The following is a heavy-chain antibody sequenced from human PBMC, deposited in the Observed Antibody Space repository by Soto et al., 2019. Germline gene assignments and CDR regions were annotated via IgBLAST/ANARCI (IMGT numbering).Heavy chain of an antibody. CDR2: ISGSGYI. J-gene: IGHJ5*02. D-gene: IGHD3-16*02. CDR3: ARAAEYDSIWGSYRADWFDP. V-gene: IGHV3-21*01. Sequence: EAQLVESGGGLVKPGGSLRLSCAASGFTFSSYSMNWVRQAPGKGLEWVSSISGSGYIYYADSVKGRFTISRDNAKNSLYLQMNSLRAEDTAVYYCARAAEYDSIWGSYRADWFDPWGQGTLVTVSS. CDR1: GFTFSSYS.